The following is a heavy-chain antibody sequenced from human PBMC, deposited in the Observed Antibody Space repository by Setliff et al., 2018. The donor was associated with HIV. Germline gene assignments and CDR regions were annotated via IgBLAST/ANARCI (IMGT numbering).Heavy chain of an antibody. CDR2: ISNNGVGT. D-gene: IGHD3-3*01. CDR3: AKDRGYDFWSGPRGFDP. J-gene: IGHJ5*02. V-gene: IGHV3-23*01. Sequence: GESLKISCAASGFTFSSYAMNWVRQAPGKGLDWVSCISNNGVGTYYADSVRGRFTISRDNSKNTLYLEMDNLRADDTAVYYCAKDRGYDFWSGPRGFDPWG. CDR1: GFTFSSYA.